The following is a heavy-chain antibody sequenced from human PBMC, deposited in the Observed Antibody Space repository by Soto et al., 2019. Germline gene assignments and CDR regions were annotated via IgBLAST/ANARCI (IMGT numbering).Heavy chain of an antibody. Sequence: SETLSLTCTVSGGSISSYYWSWIRQPPGKGLEWIGYIYYSGSTNYNPSLKSRVTISVDTSKNQFSLKLSSVTAADTAVYYCARRRLGELSLGEDCFDYWGQGTLVTVSS. CDR1: GGSISSYY. CDR3: ARRRLGELSLGEDCFDY. CDR2: IYYSGST. J-gene: IGHJ4*02. D-gene: IGHD3-16*02. V-gene: IGHV4-59*08.